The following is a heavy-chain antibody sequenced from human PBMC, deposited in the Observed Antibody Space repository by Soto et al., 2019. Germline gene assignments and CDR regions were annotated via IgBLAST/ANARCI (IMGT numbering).Heavy chain of an antibody. CDR2: IYSGGST. CDR3: ARDRGYSYGMNFDY. V-gene: IGHV3-53*01. J-gene: IGHJ4*02. D-gene: IGHD5-18*01. Sequence: GGSLRLSCAASGFTVSSNYMSWVRQAPGKGLEWGSVIYSGGSTYYAAYVKGRFTISRDNSKNTLYLQMNSLRAEDTAVYYCARDRGYSYGMNFDYWGQGTLVTVSS. CDR1: GFTVSSNY.